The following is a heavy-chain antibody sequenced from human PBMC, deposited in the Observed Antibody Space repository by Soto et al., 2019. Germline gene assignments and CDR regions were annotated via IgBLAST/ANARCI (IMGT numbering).Heavy chain of an antibody. Sequence: GGSLRLSCAASGFSFSSYSMDWVRQAPGKGLEWVSSINSISNYIYYADSVKGRFTISRDNAKNSLYLQMSSLRGEDTAMYYCARAYGDYYYIDYWGQGTLVTVSS. D-gene: IGHD4-17*01. J-gene: IGHJ4*02. V-gene: IGHV3-21*01. CDR1: GFSFSSYS. CDR2: INSISNYI. CDR3: ARAYGDYYYIDY.